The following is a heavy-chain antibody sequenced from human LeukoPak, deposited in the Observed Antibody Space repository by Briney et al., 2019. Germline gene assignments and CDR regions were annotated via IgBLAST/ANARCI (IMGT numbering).Heavy chain of an antibody. J-gene: IGHJ4*02. Sequence: ASVKVSCKASGYTFTSYGISWVRQAPGQGLEWMGWISAYNGNRNYAQKLQGRVTMTTDTSTSTAYMELRSLRSDDTAVYCGARDLPTDPGYSSVCGQGTRVTVSA. CDR3: ARDLPTDPGYSSV. V-gene: IGHV1-18*01. CDR2: ISAYNGNR. D-gene: IGHD6-19*01. CDR1: GYTFTSYG.